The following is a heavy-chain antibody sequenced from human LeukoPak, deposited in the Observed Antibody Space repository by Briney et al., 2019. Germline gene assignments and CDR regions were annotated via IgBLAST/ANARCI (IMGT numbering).Heavy chain of an antibody. J-gene: IGHJ4*02. CDR3: ARVSLTGTAY. D-gene: IGHD5-18*01. CDR1: GGTFSSYA. CDR2: INPNSGGT. Sequence: GASVKVSCKASGGTFSSYAISWVRQAPGQGLEWMGWINPNSGGTNYAQKFQGRVTMTRDTSISTAYMELSRLRSDDTAVYYCARVSLTGTAYWGQGTLVTVSS. V-gene: IGHV1-2*02.